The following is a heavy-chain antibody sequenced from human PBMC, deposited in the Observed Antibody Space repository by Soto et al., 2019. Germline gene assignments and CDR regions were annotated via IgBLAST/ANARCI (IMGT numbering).Heavy chain of an antibody. D-gene: IGHD2-15*01. CDR1: GGTFSSYA. J-gene: IGHJ6*02. CDR2: IIPIFGTA. V-gene: IGHV1-69*01. CDR3: AVGDCSVGSCYSGEVYYYYCYGMDV. Sequence: QVQLVQSGAEVKKPESSVKVSCKASGGTFSSYAISWVRQDPGQGLEWMGGIIPIFGTANYAQKFQGRVTITADESTRTSFMELSSLRSEDTAVDYCAVGDCSVGSCYSGEVYYYYCYGMDVWGQGIKVTASS.